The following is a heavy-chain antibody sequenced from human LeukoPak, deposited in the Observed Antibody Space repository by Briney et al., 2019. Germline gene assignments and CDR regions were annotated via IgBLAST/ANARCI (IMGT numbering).Heavy chain of an antibody. V-gene: IGHV1-2*02. J-gene: IGHJ4*02. CDR2: INPNSGGT. CDR3: ARYYDSSGTYYFDY. D-gene: IGHD3-22*01. CDR1: GYTFTGYY. Sequence: DSVKVSCKASGYTFTGYYMHWVRQAPGQGLEWMGWINPNSGGTNYAQKFQGRVTMTRGTSISTAYMELSRLRSDDTAVYYCARYYDSSGTYYFDYWGQGTLVTVSS.